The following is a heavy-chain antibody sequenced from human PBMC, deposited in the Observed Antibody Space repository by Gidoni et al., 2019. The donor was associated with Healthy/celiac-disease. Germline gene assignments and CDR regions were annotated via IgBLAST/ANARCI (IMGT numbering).Heavy chain of an antibody. J-gene: IGHJ4*02. CDR3: ATLGVGDY. CDR1: GFTFSSYA. CDR2: ISYDGSNK. Sequence: QLVESGGGVVHPGRSLRLSCSSSGFTFSSYAMHWVRQAPGQGLEWVAVISYDGSNKDDADAVKGRFTISRDNYKKTLYLQKNSLRAEDTAVYYCATLGVGDYWGQGTLVTVSS. V-gene: IGHV3-30-3*01. D-gene: IGHD3-3*01.